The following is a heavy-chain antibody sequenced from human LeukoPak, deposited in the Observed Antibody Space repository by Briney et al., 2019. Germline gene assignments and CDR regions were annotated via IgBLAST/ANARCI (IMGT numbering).Heavy chain of an antibody. J-gene: IGHJ3*02. CDR3: AAAIVVVIGAFDI. Sequence: SETLSLTCAVSGYSISSGYYWGWIRQPPGKGLEWIGSIYHSGSTYYNPSLKGRVTISVDTSKNQFSLKLSSVTAADTAVYYCAAAIVVVIGAFDIWGQGTMVTVSS. CDR2: IYHSGST. V-gene: IGHV4-38-2*01. CDR1: GYSISSGYY. D-gene: IGHD3-22*01.